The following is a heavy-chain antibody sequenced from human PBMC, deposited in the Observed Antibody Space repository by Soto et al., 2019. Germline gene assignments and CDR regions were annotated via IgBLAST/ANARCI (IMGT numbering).Heavy chain of an antibody. CDR2: IRSTEHGGTT. CDR3: SRDWGIRCGTDSVPVDY. V-gene: IGHV3-49*03. D-gene: IGHD3-16*01. J-gene: IGHJ4*02. CDR1: GFPFGDYV. Sequence: EVRLVESGGGLIQPGRSLKLSCTSSGFPFGDYVMSWFRQAPGKGLEWLGLIRSTEHGGTTEYAAAVKGRFIISRDDSNSIAYLQMNSLKNEDTAVYYCSRDWGIRCGTDSVPVDYWGQGTLVTVSS.